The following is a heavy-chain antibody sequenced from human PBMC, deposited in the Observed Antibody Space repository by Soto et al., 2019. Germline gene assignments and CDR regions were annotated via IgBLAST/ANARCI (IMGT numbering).Heavy chain of an antibody. CDR1: GGSFSGYY. J-gene: IGHJ3*02. CDR2: INHSGST. CDR3: ARGLALNYYGSGSYYKSYAFDI. V-gene: IGHV4-34*01. D-gene: IGHD3-10*01. Sequence: SETLSLTCAVYGGSFSGYYWSWIRQPPGKGLEWIGEINHSGSTNYNPSLKSRVTISVDTSKNQFSLKLSSVTAADTAVYYCARGLALNYYGSGSYYKSYAFDIWGQGTMVTVSS.